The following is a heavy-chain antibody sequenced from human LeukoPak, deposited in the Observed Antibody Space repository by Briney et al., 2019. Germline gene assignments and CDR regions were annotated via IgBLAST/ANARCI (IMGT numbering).Heavy chain of an antibody. CDR3: ARDLYYYDSSGYPY. Sequence: SVKVSCKASGGTFSSYAISWVRQAPGQGLEWMGRIIPILGIANYAQKFQGRVTITADKSTSTAYMELSSLRSEDTAVYYGARDLYYYDSSGYPYWGQGTLVTVSS. D-gene: IGHD3-22*01. J-gene: IGHJ4*02. CDR2: IIPILGIA. CDR1: GGTFSSYA. V-gene: IGHV1-69*04.